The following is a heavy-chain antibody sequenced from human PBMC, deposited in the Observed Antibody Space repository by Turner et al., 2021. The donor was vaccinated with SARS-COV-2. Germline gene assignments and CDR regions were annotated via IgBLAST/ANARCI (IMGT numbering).Heavy chain of an antibody. D-gene: IGHD1-26*01. CDR2: VYYSGNT. CDR3: VRTPSGSYPHFNF. CDR1: GDSISSSSFY. J-gene: IGHJ4*02. Sequence: QLQLQESGPGLVKPPATLSLTCPVSGDSISSSSFYWGWIRQSPGKGLEWIGNVYYSGNTYYNPSLKSRVTISVDTSKKQFSLRLTSVTAADTAVYYCVRTPSGSYPHFNFWGQGTLVTVSS. V-gene: IGHV4-39*01.